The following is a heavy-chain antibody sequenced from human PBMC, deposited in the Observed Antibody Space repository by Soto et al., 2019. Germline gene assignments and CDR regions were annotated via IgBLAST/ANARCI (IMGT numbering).Heavy chain of an antibody. D-gene: IGHD3-3*01. V-gene: IGHV1-69*01. Sequence: QVLLVQSGAEVKKPGSSVKISCKASGGSFGNSAINWVRQTPGQGLEWLGGFIPVYRTLNYEQKFQGRVTIIADESTGTAYMTLNSLASNDTAIYYCATGVIWIGYFTVDSWGHGTRVTVSS. CDR3: ATGVIWIGYFTVDS. CDR2: FIPVYRTL. J-gene: IGHJ5*01. CDR1: GGSFGNSA.